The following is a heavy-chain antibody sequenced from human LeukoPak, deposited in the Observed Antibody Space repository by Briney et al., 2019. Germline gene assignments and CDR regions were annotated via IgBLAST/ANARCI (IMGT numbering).Heavy chain of an antibody. CDR1: GGSFSGYY. Sequence: SETLSLTCAVYGGSFSGYYWSWIRQPPGKGLEWIGYIYNSGSTSYNPSLKSRVTISLDTSQNQFSLKLSSLAAADTAVYYCARGVVAAAGRTFDFWGQGTPVTVSS. V-gene: IGHV4-59*01. D-gene: IGHD6-13*01. CDR2: IYNSGST. CDR3: ARGVVAAAGRTFDF. J-gene: IGHJ4*02.